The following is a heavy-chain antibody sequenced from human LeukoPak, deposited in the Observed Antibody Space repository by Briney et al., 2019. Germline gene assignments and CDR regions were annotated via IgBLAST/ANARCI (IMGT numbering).Heavy chain of an antibody. CDR1: GFTFSSYS. CDR3: AGSDEYSSSWFFDY. CDR2: ISSSSSYI. J-gene: IGHJ4*02. Sequence: GGSLRLSCAASGFTFSSYSMNWVRQAPGKGLEWVSSISSSSSYIYYADSVKARFTISRENAKNSLYLQMNSLRAEDTAVYYCAGSDEYSSSWFFDYWGQGTLVTVSS. V-gene: IGHV3-21*01. D-gene: IGHD6-13*01.